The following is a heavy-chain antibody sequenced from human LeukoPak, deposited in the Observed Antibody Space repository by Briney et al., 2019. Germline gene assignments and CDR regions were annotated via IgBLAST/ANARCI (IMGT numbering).Heavy chain of an antibody. J-gene: IGHJ4*02. CDR1: GYTFTGYY. D-gene: IGHD5-24*01. CDR3: ARDHQWLQLRSGDY. CDR2: INPNSGGT. V-gene: IGHV1-2*02. Sequence: ASVKVSCKASGYTFTGYYMHWVRQAPGQGLEWMGWINPNSGGTNYAQKFQGRVTMTRDTSISTAYMELSRLRSDDTAVYYCARDHQWLQLRSGDYWGQGTLVTASS.